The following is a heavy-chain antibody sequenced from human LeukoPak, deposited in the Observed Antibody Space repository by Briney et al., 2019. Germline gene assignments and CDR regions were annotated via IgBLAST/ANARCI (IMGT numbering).Heavy chain of an antibody. J-gene: IGHJ6*03. CDR2: IYYSGST. CDR1: DDSFSSSSYY. CDR3: ARDAFDPWGHYYYYYMDV. D-gene: IGHD3-16*01. V-gene: IGHV4-39*07. Sequence: PSETLSLTCTVSDDSFSSSSYYWGWIRQPPGKGLEWLGIIYYSGSTYYNPSLKSRVTISLHTSKNQFSLKLSSVTAADTAVYYCARDAFDPWGHYYYYYMDVWGKGTTVTVSS.